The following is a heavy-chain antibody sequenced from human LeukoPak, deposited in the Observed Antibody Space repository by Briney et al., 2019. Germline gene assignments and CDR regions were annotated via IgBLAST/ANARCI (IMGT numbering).Heavy chain of an antibody. CDR2: ISYDGSNK. Sequence: AGGSLRLSCAASGFTFSSYAMHWVRQAPGKGLEWVAVISYDGSNKYYADSVKGRFTISRDNSKNTLYLQMNGLRAEDTAVYYCTRGYSYGLGALFDYWGQGTLVTVSS. D-gene: IGHD5-18*01. CDR3: TRGYSYGLGALFDY. CDR1: GFTFSSYA. J-gene: IGHJ4*02. V-gene: IGHV3-30-3*01.